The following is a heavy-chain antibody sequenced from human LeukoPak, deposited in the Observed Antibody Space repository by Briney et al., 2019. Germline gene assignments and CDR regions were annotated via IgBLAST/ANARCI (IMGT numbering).Heavy chain of an antibody. J-gene: IGHJ4*02. Sequence: GGSLRLSCAASGFTFSSYAMSWVRQAPGKGLEWVSAISGSGSSTYYADSVKGRFTISRDNSKNTLYLQMNSLRAEDTAVYYCATHVDTAMVTGFDYWGQGTLVTVSS. V-gene: IGHV3-23*01. D-gene: IGHD5-18*01. CDR2: ISGSGSST. CDR3: ATHVDTAMVTGFDY. CDR1: GFTFSSYA.